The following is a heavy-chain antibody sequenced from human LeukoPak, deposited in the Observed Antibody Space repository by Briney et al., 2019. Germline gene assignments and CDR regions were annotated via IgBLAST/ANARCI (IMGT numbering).Heavy chain of an antibody. Sequence: GGSLRLSCAASGFTFSSYWMHWVRQAPGKGLVWVSRISNDGGNTSYADSVKGRFTISRDNAKNSLYLQMNSLRAEDTAVYYCARLVGATPWGAFDIWGQGTMATVPS. CDR3: ARLVGATPWGAFDI. D-gene: IGHD1-26*01. V-gene: IGHV3-74*01. J-gene: IGHJ3*02. CDR2: ISNDGGNT. CDR1: GFTFSSYW.